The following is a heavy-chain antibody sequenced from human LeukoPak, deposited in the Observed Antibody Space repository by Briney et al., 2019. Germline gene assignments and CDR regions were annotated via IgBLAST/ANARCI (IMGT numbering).Heavy chain of an antibody. J-gene: IGHJ1*01. CDR2: ISYSGST. Sequence: PSETLSLTCTVSGDSVSSYYWSWIRQPPGKGLEWIGYISYSGSTNYNPSLRGRVTISIDTSENQFSLKLSSVTAADTAVYYCASSPRGTEYFRHWGQGTLVTVSS. D-gene: IGHD3-10*01. V-gene: IGHV4-59*08. CDR3: ASSPRGTEYFRH. CDR1: GDSVSSYY.